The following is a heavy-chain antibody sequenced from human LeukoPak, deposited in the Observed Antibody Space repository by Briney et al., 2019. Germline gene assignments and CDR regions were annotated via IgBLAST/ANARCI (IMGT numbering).Heavy chain of an antibody. D-gene: IGHD6-13*01. CDR2: IIPIFGTA. CDR3: ARGEVADDYYYYYYMDV. Sequence: GASVKVSCKASGGTFSSYAISWVRQAPGPGLEWMGRIIPIFGTANYAQRFQGRVTITTDESTSTAYMELSSLRSEDTAVYYCARGEVADDYYYYYYMDVWGKGTAVTVSS. V-gene: IGHV1-69*05. CDR1: GGTFSSYA. J-gene: IGHJ6*03.